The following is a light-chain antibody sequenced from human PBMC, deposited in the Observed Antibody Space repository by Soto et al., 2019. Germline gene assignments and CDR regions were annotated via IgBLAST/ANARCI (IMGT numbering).Light chain of an antibody. V-gene: IGLV1-51*01. CDR3: GTWDTSLNVFYV. J-gene: IGLJ1*01. CDR2: DNN. Sequence: QSVLTQPPSVSAAPGQNVTISCSGRSSNIGNNYVSWYQFLPGTAPKVLIYDNNKRPLGIPDLFSGFKSGTSATLGITGLQAGDEADYYCGTWDTSLNVFYVFGTGTKVTVL. CDR1: SSNIGNNY.